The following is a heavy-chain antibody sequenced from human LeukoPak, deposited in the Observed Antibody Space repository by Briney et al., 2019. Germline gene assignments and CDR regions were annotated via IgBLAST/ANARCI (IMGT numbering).Heavy chain of an antibody. D-gene: IGHD3-22*01. Sequence: PSETLSLICTVFGDSIIDSTYYWGWIRQPPGKGLDWIGVINYSGSTYYNPSLRSRVTISVDTSKNQFSLKLNSVTASDTAVYYRARGYDFWGQGTLVTVSS. CDR2: INYSGST. J-gene: IGHJ4*02. CDR1: GDSIIDSTYY. V-gene: IGHV4-39*01. CDR3: ARGYDF.